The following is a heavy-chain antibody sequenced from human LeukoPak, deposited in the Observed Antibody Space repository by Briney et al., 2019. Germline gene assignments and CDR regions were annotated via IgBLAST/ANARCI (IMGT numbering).Heavy chain of an antibody. J-gene: IGHJ4*02. CDR1: GFTFSSYA. CDR2: ISGSGGST. Sequence: GGSLRLSCAASGFTFSSYAMSWVRQAPGKGLEWVSAISGSGGSTYYADSVKGRFTISGDNSKNTLYLQMNSLRAEDTAVYYCAKVGLDCGGDCYVFDYWGQGTLVTVSS. V-gene: IGHV3-23*01. CDR3: AKVGLDCGGDCYVFDY. D-gene: IGHD2-21*02.